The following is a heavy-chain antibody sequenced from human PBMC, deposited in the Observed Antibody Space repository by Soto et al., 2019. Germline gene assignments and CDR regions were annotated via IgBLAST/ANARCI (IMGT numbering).Heavy chain of an antibody. CDR1: GFSLSTSGVG. D-gene: IGHD3-3*01. Sequence: QITLKESGPTLVKPTQTLTLTCTFSGFSLSTSGVGVGWIRQPPGKALEWLALIYWNDDKRYSPSLKSRLTMTKDPPKNLVVLTMTNRDPVDIATYYCAHRPPAYYDFWSTRNDAFDIWGQGTMVTVSS. CDR3: AHRPPAYYDFWSTRNDAFDI. V-gene: IGHV2-5*01. CDR2: IYWNDDK. J-gene: IGHJ3*02.